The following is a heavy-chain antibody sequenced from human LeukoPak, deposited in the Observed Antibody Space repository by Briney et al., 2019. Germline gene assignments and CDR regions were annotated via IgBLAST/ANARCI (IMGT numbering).Heavy chain of an antibody. D-gene: IGHD2-8*01. CDR1: GGSISSYY. J-gene: IGHJ5*02. Sequence: SETLSLTCTVSGGSISSYYWSWIRQPPGKGLEWIGNIYYSGSTYYSPSLKSRLTISVDTSKNQFSLKLSSVTAADTAVYYCARLNSPGWFDPWGQGTLVTVSS. CDR3: ARLNSPGWFDP. V-gene: IGHV4-59*04. CDR2: IYYSGST.